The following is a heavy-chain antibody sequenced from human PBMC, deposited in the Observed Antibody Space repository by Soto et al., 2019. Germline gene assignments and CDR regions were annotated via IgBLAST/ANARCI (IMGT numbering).Heavy chain of an antibody. CDR3: ARQRMSTVTNWFDP. Sequence: SVKVSCKASGGTFSSYSFSWVRQAPGQGLEWMGGIIPIFGTANYAQKFQGRVTITADESTSTAYMELSSLRSEDTAVYYCARQRMSTVTNWFDPWGQGTLVTVSS. CDR2: IIPIFGTA. CDR1: GGTFSSYS. V-gene: IGHV1-69*13. J-gene: IGHJ5*02. D-gene: IGHD4-4*01.